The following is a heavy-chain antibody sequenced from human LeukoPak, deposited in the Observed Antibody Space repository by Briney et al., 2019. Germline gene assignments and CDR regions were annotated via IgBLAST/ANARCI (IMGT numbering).Heavy chain of an antibody. D-gene: IGHD3-16*02. J-gene: IGHJ3*02. Sequence: GSLRLSCAASGFTFSSYWMSWVRQAPGKGLEWVANIKQDGSEKHYVDSVKGRFTISRDNAKNSLYLQMNSLRAEDTAVYYCARAHYDYVWGSYRYSPDAFDIWGQGTMVTVSS. CDR3: ARAHYDYVWGSYRYSPDAFDI. CDR1: GFTFSSYW. CDR2: IKQDGSEK. V-gene: IGHV3-7*01.